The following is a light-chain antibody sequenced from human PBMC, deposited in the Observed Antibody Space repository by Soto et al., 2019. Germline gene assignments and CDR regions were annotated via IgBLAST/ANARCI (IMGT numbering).Light chain of an antibody. J-gene: IGKJ5*01. Sequence: EIVMTQSPATVSVSPGERATLSCRASQSVSTNLAWYQQKPGQAPRLLIYGAFTRATGIPATFSGTGSGTEFTLTISSLQSEDYAVYYCQQYNDWPPTFGQGTRLEIK. V-gene: IGKV3-15*01. CDR1: QSVSTN. CDR3: QQYNDWPPT. CDR2: GAF.